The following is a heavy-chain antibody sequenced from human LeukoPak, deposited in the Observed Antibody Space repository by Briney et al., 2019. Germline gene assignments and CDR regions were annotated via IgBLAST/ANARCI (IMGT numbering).Heavy chain of an antibody. D-gene: IGHD3-10*01. CDR3: ARDYGSGSYN. CDR2: INHSGST. V-gene: IGHV4-34*01. CDR1: GGSFSGYY. J-gene: IGHJ4*02. Sequence: NPSETLSLTCAVYGGSFSGYYWSWIRQPPGKGLEWIGEINHSGSTNYNPSLKGRVTISVDTSKNQFSLKLSSVTAADTAVYYCARDYGSGSYNWGQGTLVTVSS.